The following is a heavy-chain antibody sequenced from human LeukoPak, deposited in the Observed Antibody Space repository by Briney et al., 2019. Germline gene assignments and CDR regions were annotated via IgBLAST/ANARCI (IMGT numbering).Heavy chain of an antibody. V-gene: IGHV4-59*01. CDR3: ARAAGRKSSSVYFDY. J-gene: IGHJ4*02. CDR1: GGSISSYY. Sequence: SETLSLTCTVSGGSISSYYWSWIRQPPGKGLEWIGYIYYSGSTNYNPSLKSRVTISVDTSKNQLSLKLSSVTAADTAVYYCARAAGRKSSSVYFDYWGQGTLVTVSS. CDR2: IYYSGST. D-gene: IGHD6-19*01.